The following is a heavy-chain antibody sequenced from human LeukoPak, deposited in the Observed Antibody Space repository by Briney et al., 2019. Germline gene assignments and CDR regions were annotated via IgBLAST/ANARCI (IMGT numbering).Heavy chain of an antibody. CDR3: ARAGPPAFDP. V-gene: IGHV3-11*06. CDR1: GFTFTDWY. CDR2: ISSSSSDI. Sequence: GGSLRLSCAASGFTFTDWYMSWIRQAPGKGLQWLSYISSSSSDISYADSVRGRFTISRDNAKKSVYLQMNSLRAEDTAVYYCARAGPPAFDPWGQGTLVTVSS. J-gene: IGHJ5*02.